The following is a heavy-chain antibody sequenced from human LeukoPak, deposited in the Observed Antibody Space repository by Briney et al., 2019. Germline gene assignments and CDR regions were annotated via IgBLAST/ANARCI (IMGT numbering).Heavy chain of an antibody. D-gene: IGHD3-9*01. CDR2: IYTSGST. J-gene: IGHJ4*02. Sequence: SQTLSLTCTVSGGSISSGSYYWSWIRQPAGKGLEWIGRIYTSGSTNYNPSLKSRVTISVDTSKNQFSLKLSSVTAADTAAYYCARSGYYDILTGLLYFDYWGQGTLVTVSP. V-gene: IGHV4-61*02. CDR1: GGSISSGSYY. CDR3: ARSGYYDILTGLLYFDY.